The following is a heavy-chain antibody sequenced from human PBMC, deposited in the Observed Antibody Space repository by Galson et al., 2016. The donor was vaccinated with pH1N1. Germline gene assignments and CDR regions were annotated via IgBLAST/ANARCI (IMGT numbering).Heavy chain of an antibody. D-gene: IGHD6-6*01. CDR3: TTFSSSSSCRSLDV. Sequence: SVKVSCKASGATFNSYGIHWVRQAPGKGLEWMGDINPVFGTTNYAQRFQDRVTITAHDMELSVLRSEDTAIHYCTTFSSSSSCRSLDVWGQGTTVTVSS. CDR1: GATFNSYG. J-gene: IGHJ3*01. CDR2: INPVFGTT. V-gene: IGHV1-69*13.